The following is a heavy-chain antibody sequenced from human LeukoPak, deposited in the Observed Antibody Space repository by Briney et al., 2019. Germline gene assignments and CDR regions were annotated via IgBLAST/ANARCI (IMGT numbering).Heavy chain of an antibody. CDR3: ARASQTPGFLEWYFDY. V-gene: IGHV3-48*01. J-gene: IGHJ4*02. Sequence: HPGGSLRLSCAASGFTFSSYSMNWVRQAPGKGLEWVSYISSSSSTIYYADSVKGRFTISRDNAKNSLYLQMNSLRAEDTAVYYCARASQTPGFLEWYFDYWGQGTLVTVSS. CDR1: GFTFSSYS. D-gene: IGHD3-3*01. CDR2: ISSSSSTI.